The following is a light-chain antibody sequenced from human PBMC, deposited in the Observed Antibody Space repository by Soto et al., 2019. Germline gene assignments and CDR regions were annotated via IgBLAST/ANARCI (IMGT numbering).Light chain of an antibody. J-gene: IGLJ1*01. Sequence: QSALTQPASVSGSPGQSITISCTGTSSDVGGHNYVSWYQQHPGKAPKNMIYEVNNGPSGVSDRFSGSKSGNTASLTISGLQADDEADYYCCSLTTSHTYVFGSGTKLTVL. CDR3: CSLTTSHTYV. CDR1: SSDVGGHNY. V-gene: IGLV2-14*01. CDR2: EVN.